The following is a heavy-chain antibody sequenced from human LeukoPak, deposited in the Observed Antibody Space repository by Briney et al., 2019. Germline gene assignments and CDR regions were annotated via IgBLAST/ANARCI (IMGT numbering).Heavy chain of an antibody. J-gene: IGHJ4*02. CDR1: GFTASSNY. V-gene: IGHV3-66*01. CDR3: ARVPYGDYYFDY. CDR2: IYSGGST. Sequence: PGGSLRLSCAASGFTASSNYMSWVRQAPGKGLEWVSIIYSGGSTYSADSVKGRFTSSRDNSKNTVYLQMNSLRADDTAVYYCARVPYGDYYFDYWGQGTLVTVSS. D-gene: IGHD4-17*01.